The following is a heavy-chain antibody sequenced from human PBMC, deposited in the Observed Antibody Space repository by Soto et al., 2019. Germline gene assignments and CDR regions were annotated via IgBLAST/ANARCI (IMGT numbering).Heavy chain of an antibody. J-gene: IGHJ5*02. CDR3: TKAQYSVYDKSIENWLDP. Sequence: TGGSLRLSCAASGFTFNDYAMYRVRQAPGKGLEWVSGISWNSGSIGYADSVKGRFTISRDNAKNSLYLQMNSLRAEDTALYYCTKAQYSVYDKSIENWLDPWGQGFLVTVSS. V-gene: IGHV3-9*01. CDR2: ISWNSGSI. CDR1: GFTFNDYA. D-gene: IGHD5-12*01.